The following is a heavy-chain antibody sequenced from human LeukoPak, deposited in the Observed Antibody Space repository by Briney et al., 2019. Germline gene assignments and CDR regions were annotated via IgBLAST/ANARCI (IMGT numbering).Heavy chain of an antibody. Sequence: PSETLSLTCAVYGGSFSGYYWSWIRQPPGKGLEWIGEINHSGSTNYNPSLKSRVTISVDTSKNQFSLKLSSVTAADTAVYYCARDQEMATTNYYYYYMDVWGKGTTVTISS. CDR3: ARDQEMATTNYYYYYMDV. CDR2: INHSGST. D-gene: IGHD5-24*01. CDR1: GGSFSGYY. J-gene: IGHJ6*03. V-gene: IGHV4-34*01.